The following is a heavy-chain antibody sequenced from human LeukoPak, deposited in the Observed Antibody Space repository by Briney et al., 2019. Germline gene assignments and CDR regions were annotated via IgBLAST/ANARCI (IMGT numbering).Heavy chain of an antibody. CDR2: INPNSGGT. CDR3: AREFHDFWSGYYARYYFDY. J-gene: IGHJ4*02. D-gene: IGHD3-3*01. V-gene: IGHV1-2*02. CDR1: GYTFTGYY. Sequence: ASVKVSCKASGYTFTGYYMHWVRQAPGQGLERMGWINPNSGGTNYAQKFQGRVTMTRDTSISTAYMELSRLRSDDTAVYYCAREFHDFWSGYYARYYFDYWGQGTLVTVSS.